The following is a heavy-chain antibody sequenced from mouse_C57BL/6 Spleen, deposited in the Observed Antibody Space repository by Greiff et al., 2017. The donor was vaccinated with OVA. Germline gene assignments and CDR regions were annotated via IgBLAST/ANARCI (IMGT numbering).Heavy chain of an antibody. D-gene: IGHD2-4*01. J-gene: IGHJ4*01. CDR1: GFNIKDDY. Sequence: EVQLQQSGAELVRPGASVKLSCTASGFNIKDDYMHWVKQRPEQGLEWIGWIDPENGDTEYASKFQGKATITADTSSNTAYLQLSSLTSEDTAVYYCTTLGLRDYYAMDYWGQGTSVTVSS. V-gene: IGHV14-4*01. CDR2: IDPENGDT. CDR3: TTLGLRDYYAMDY.